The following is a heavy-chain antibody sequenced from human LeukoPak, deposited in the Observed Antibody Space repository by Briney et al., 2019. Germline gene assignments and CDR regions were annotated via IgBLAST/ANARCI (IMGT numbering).Heavy chain of an antibody. CDR2: ISYDGSNK. CDR1: GFTFSSYG. J-gene: IGHJ4*02. D-gene: IGHD5-18*01. Sequence: GGSLRLSCAASGFTFSSYGMHWVRQAPGKGLEWVAVISYDGSNKYYADSVKGRFTISRDNSKNTLYLQMNSLRAEDTAVYYCARVSQLWFPDYWGQGTLVTVSS. CDR3: ARVSQLWFPDY. V-gene: IGHV3-30*03.